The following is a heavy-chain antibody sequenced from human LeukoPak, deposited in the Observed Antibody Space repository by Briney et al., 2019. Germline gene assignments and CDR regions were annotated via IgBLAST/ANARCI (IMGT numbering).Heavy chain of an antibody. CDR3: ATYRQVLLPFES. CDR2: ISSSTIYI. CDR1: GFIFSSYS. J-gene: IGHJ4*02. V-gene: IGHV3-21*04. Sequence: GGSLRLSCAASGFIFSSYSMNWVRQAPGKGLEWVSSISSSTIYIYYADSVRGRFTISRDNSKSILSLQMNSLRAEDTAIYYCATYRQVLLPFESWGQGTLVTVSS. D-gene: IGHD5-18*01.